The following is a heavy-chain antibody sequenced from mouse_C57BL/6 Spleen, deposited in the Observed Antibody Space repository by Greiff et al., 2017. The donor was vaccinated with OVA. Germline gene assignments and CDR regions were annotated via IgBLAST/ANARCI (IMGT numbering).Heavy chain of an antibody. CDR2: INPSTGGT. CDR1: GYSFTGYY. Sequence: VQLQQSGPELVKPGASVKISCKASGYSFTGYYMNWVKQSPEKSLEWIGEINPSTGGTTYNQKFKAKATLTVDKSSSTAYMQLKSLTSEDSAVYYCARVHYASYAMDYWGQGTSVTVSS. J-gene: IGHJ4*01. D-gene: IGHD1-1*02. CDR3: ARVHYASYAMDY. V-gene: IGHV1-42*01.